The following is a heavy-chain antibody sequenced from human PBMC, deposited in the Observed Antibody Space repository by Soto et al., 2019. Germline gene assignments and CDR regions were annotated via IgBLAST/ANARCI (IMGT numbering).Heavy chain of an antibody. Sequence: GGSLRLSCAASGFTFSSYAMHWVRQAPGKGLEYVSAISSNGGSTYYANSVKGRFTISRNNSKNTLYLQMGSLRAEDMAVYYCARGDGSGSYYQEDYYYYGMDVLGQGTTVTVSS. V-gene: IGHV3-64*01. J-gene: IGHJ6*02. D-gene: IGHD3-10*01. CDR2: ISSNGGST. CDR1: GFTFSSYA. CDR3: ARGDGSGSYYQEDYYYYGMDV.